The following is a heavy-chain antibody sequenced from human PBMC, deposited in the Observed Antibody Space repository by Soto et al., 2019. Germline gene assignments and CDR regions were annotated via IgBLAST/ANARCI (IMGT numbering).Heavy chain of an antibody. D-gene: IGHD1-26*01. CDR3: ASGVWYGGPRFDY. V-gene: IGHV3-53*01. CDR2: IYSGGST. Sequence: EVQLVESGGGLIQPGGSLRLSCAASGFTVSSNYMSWVRQAPGKGLAWVSVIYSGGSTYYADSVKGRFTISRDNSKNTLYLQMISLRAEDTAVYYCASGVWYGGPRFDYWGQGTLVTVSS. J-gene: IGHJ4*02. CDR1: GFTVSSNY.